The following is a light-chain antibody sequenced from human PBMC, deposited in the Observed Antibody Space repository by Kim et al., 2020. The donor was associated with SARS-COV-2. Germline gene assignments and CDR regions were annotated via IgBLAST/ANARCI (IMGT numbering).Light chain of an antibody. J-gene: IGLJ3*02. CDR2: FNT. CDR3: QVWDSSSAVV. V-gene: IGLV3-21*04. CDR1: NIGRKN. Sequence: SYELTQPPSVSVAPGKTAIVTCGGDNIGRKNVHWYRQKPGQAPVVVISFNTDRPSGIPERFSGSNAGNTATLTISRVEPADEADYYFQVWDSSSAVVFGG.